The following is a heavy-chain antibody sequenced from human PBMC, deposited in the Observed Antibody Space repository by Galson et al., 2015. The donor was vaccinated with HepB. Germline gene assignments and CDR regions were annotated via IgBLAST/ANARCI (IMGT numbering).Heavy chain of an antibody. D-gene: IGHD3-22*01. J-gene: IGHJ3*02. CDR2: INPTGYST. V-gene: IGHV1-46*01. CDR3: ARPSDYYDSSGYMSDAFDI. Sequence: APGQELEWMGVINPTGYSTTYARKFQGRVTMTSDTSTSTVYMELSSLRSEDTAVYYFARPSDYYDSSGYMSDAFDIWGQGTMVTVSS.